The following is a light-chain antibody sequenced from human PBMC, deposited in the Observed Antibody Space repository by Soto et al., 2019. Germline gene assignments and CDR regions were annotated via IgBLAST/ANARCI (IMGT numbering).Light chain of an antibody. CDR1: QSVRSN. Sequence: EKVMTQSPATLSVSPGERATLSCRASQSVRSNVAWYQQKPGQPPRLLIYDASTRATGIPDRFSGSGSWADFTLTISRLEPEDFAVYYCQQYGSSITFGGGTKVEIK. CDR2: DAS. CDR3: QQYGSSIT. J-gene: IGKJ4*01. V-gene: IGKV3-20*01.